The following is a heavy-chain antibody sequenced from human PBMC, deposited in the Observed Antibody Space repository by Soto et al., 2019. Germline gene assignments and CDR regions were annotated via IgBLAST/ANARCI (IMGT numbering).Heavy chain of an antibody. CDR1: GYTFNNYP. V-gene: IGHV1-46*02. J-gene: IGHJ5*02. D-gene: IGHD3-3*01. Sequence: QVQLVQSGAEVKKPGASVKVSCQASGYTFNNYPILWVRQAPGQGFEWMGIIDPSDGRTSYAERFQGRVTLTRDTSTTTIYMSLSSLRSEDTAIYYCAKTQLRGYDFWSASFDPWGQGTLVTVSS. CDR3: AKTQLRGYDFWSASFDP. CDR2: IDPSDGRT.